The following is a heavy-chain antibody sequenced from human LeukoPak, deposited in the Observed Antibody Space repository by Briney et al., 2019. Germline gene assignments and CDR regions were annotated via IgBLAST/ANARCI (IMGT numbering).Heavy chain of an antibody. Sequence: GASVKVSCKASGYTFTNYGITWVRQATGQGLEWMGWMNPNSGSTGYAQKFQGRVTMTRNTSISTAYMELSSLRSEDTAVYYCARTGGVLRFLEWFKERRMLDYWGQGTLVTVSS. J-gene: IGHJ4*02. D-gene: IGHD3-3*01. CDR3: ARTGGVLRFLEWFKERRMLDY. V-gene: IGHV1-8*02. CDR1: GYTFTNYG. CDR2: MNPNSGST.